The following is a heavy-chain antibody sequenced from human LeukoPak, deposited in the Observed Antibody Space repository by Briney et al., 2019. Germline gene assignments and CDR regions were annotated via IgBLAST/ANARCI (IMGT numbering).Heavy chain of an antibody. J-gene: IGHJ4*02. CDR1: GGSISSGGYY. CDR2: IFQSGNT. V-gene: IGHV4-30-2*01. D-gene: IGHD1-26*01. Sequence: SETLSLTCTVSGGSISSGGYYWSWIRQPPGKGLEWIGYIFQSGNTYYNPSLKSRVTISVDTSKNQFSLKLSSVTAADTAVYYCARGSGKLRGSFDYWGQGTLVTVSS. CDR3: ARGSGKLRGSFDY.